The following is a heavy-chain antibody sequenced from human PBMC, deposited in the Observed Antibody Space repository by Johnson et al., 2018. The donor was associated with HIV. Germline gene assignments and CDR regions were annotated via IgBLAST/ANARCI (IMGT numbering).Heavy chain of an antibody. CDR2: ISSSGSII. CDR3: AKGGYSGCSVCAFDI. Sequence: QVQLVESGGGLVKPGGSLRLSCAASGFTFSDYYMSWIRQAPGQGREWVSYISSSGSIIHYADSVKGRLTISRYSSKNTVYLQMNSLTTEDTAMYYCAKGGYSGCSVCAFDIWGQGTMVNVSS. J-gene: IGHJ3*02. V-gene: IGHV3-11*04. D-gene: IGHD6-19*01. CDR1: GFTFSDYY.